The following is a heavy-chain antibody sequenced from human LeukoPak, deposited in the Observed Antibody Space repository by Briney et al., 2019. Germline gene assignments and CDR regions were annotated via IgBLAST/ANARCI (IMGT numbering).Heavy chain of an antibody. CDR1: GYTFTGYY. CDR2: INPKSGGT. J-gene: IGHJ4*02. V-gene: IGHV1-2*02. Sequence: ASVKVSCKASGYTFTGYYMHWVRQAPGQGLEWMGWINPKSGGTNYAQRFQGRVTMPRDTSISTAYMELSRLRSDDTAVYYCARDPYCSSTRRYEQTLNQPFDYWGQGNPVTVSS. CDR3: ARDPYCSSTRRYEQTLNQPFDY. D-gene: IGHD2-2*01.